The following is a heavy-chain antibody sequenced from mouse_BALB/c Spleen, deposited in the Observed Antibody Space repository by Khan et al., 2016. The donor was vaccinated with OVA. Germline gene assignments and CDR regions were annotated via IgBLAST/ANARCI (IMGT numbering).Heavy chain of an antibody. CDR3: ARDYYGSTSLAY. Sequence: QVQLKQSGAELAKPGASVKMSCKASGYTFTTYWMHWVKQRPGQGLEWIGYINPSTGYIEYNQKFKDRATLTADKSSTTAYMRLSSLTSEDSAVYYCARDYYGSTSLAYWGQGTLVTVSA. D-gene: IGHD1-1*01. V-gene: IGHV1-7*01. CDR2: INPSTGYI. J-gene: IGHJ3*01. CDR1: GYTFTTYW.